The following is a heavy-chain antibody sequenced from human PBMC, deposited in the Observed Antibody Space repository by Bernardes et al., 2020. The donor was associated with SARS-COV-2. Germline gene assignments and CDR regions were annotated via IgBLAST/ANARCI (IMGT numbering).Heavy chain of an antibody. Sequence: SQTLSLTCSVSGGSISSSNYYWGWIRQPPGKGLEWIGSIYSSGSSSYNPSLQSRVRASVDTSKNQFSLRLSFVTAADTAVYYCAGSSCGIDCYIGGLRSWDYGMDVWGQGTTVTVSS. D-gene: IGHD2-21*01. CDR1: GGSISSSNYY. J-gene: IGHJ6*02. CDR3: AGSSCGIDCYIGGLRSWDYGMDV. CDR2: IYSSGSS. V-gene: IGHV4-39*01.